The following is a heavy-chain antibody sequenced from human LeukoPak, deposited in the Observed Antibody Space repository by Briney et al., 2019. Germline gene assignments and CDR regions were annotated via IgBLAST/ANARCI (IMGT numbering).Heavy chain of an antibody. CDR1: GFTFSSYG. CDR3: VRMYLVAYLGSGDAFDP. CDR2: ISGSGDTT. V-gene: IGHV3-23*01. J-gene: IGHJ3*01. Sequence: PGGTLRLSCAASGFTFSSYGMSWVRQAPGKGLEWVSSISGSGDTTGYADSVKGRFTVSRDNFKKTVSLQMKSLSPDDTGIYYCVRMYLVAYLGSGDAFDPWGQGTMVTVSS. D-gene: IGHD2-8*02.